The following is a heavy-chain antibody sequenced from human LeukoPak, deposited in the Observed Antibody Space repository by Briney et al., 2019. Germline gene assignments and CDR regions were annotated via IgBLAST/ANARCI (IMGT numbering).Heavy chain of an antibody. J-gene: IGHJ2*01. CDR1: GGTFSSYA. Sequence: GASVKVSCKASGGTFSSYAISWVRQAPGQGLEWMGGIIPIFGTANYAQKFQGRVTITTDESTSTAYMELSSLRSEDTAVYYCATPNYYDSSGLHWYFDLWGRGTLVTVSS. V-gene: IGHV1-69*05. CDR3: ATPNYYDSSGLHWYFDL. CDR2: IIPIFGTA. D-gene: IGHD3-22*01.